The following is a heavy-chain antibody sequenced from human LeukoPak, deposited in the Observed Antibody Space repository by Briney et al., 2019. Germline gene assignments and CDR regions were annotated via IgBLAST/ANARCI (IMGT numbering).Heavy chain of an antibody. CDR1: GGSISSSSYY. CDR2: IYYSGST. CDR3: ARGAIYYYYGMDV. V-gene: IGHV4-39*01. Sequence: PSETLSLTCTVSGGSISSSSYYWDWIRQPPGKGLEWIGTIYYSGSTYYNPSLKSRVTISVDTSKNQFSLKLSSVTAADTAVYYCARGAIYYYYGMDVWGQGTTVTVSS. J-gene: IGHJ6*02.